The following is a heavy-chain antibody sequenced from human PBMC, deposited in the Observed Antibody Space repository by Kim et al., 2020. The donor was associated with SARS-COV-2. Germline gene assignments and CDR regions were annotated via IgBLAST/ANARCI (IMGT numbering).Heavy chain of an antibody. V-gene: IGHV3-7*01. CDR3: AEDASDPVNYFDY. D-gene: IGHD3-16*01. Sequence: YVNSVKSRLPISRNNAKNSLYLQMTSLRAEDTAVYYCAEDASDPVNYFDYWGQGTLVTVSS. J-gene: IGHJ4*02.